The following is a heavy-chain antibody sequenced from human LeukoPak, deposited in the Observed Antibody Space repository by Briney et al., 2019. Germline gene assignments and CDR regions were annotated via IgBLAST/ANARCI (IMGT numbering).Heavy chain of an antibody. Sequence: SVKVSCKASGGTFSSYAISWVRQSTGQGLEWMGGIIPIFGTANYAQKFQGRVTITADESTITAYMELSSLRSEDTAVYYCARDETDCSGGSCYPDYGMDVWGKGTTVTVSS. J-gene: IGHJ6*04. V-gene: IGHV1-69*01. CDR2: IIPIFGTA. CDR3: ARDETDCSGGSCYPDYGMDV. CDR1: GGTFSSYA. D-gene: IGHD2-15*01.